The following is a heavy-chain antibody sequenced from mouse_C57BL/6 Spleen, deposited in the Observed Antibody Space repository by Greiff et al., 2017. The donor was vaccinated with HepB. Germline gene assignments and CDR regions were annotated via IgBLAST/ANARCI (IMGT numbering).Heavy chain of an antibody. V-gene: IGHV1-52*01. J-gene: IGHJ4*01. CDR3: AREREYSNYPYYAMDY. CDR1: GYTFTSYW. D-gene: IGHD2-5*01. Sequence: QVQLQQSGAELVRPGSSVKLSCKASGYTFTSYWMHWVKQRPIQGLEWIGNIDPSDSETHYNQKFKDKATLTVDKSSSTAYMRLSSLTSEDSAVYYCAREREYSNYPYYAMDYWGQGTSVTVSS. CDR2: IDPSDSET.